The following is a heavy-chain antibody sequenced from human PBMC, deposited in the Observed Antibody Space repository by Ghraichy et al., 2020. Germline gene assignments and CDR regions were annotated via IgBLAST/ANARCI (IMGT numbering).Heavy chain of an antibody. Sequence: SETLSLTCTVSGGSISSYYWSWIRQPAGKGLEWIGRIYTSGSTNYNPSLKSRVTMSVDTSKNQFSLKLSSVTAADTAVYYCARDRRDSSSWYYYYYGMDVWGQGTTVTVSS. V-gene: IGHV4-4*07. J-gene: IGHJ6*02. CDR1: GGSISSYY. CDR3: ARDRRDSSSWYYYYYGMDV. D-gene: IGHD6-13*01. CDR2: IYTSGST.